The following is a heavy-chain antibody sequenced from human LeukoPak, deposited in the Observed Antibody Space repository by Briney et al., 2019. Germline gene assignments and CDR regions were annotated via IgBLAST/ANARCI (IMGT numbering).Heavy chain of an antibody. V-gene: IGHV4-39*07. CDR3: ARVDYINYYYYYMDV. J-gene: IGHJ6*03. CDR2: IYYSGST. D-gene: IGHD4-11*01. CDR1: GGSISSSSYY. Sequence: SETLSLTCTVSGGSISSSSYYWGWIRQPPGKGLEWIGSIYYSGSTYYNPSLKSRVTISVDTSKNQFSLKLSSVTAADTAVYYCARVDYINYYYYYMDVWGKGTTVTVSS.